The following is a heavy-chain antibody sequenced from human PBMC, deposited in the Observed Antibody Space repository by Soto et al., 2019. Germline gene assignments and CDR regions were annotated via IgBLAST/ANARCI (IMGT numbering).Heavy chain of an antibody. V-gene: IGHV3-23*01. J-gene: IGHJ6*01. Sequence: QPCGSLRLSCAASVFTFTIYAMSCVRQTPGQGLEWVSLLSGSGGSTYYADSVKGQFTISRDNSKNTLYLQMNSLRAEDTAVYYCAAVFYSSAWYRAIDGLGRRTSVSLSS. D-gene: IGHD6-19*01. CDR1: VFTFTIYA. CDR2: LSGSGGST. CDR3: AAVFYSSAWYRAIDG.